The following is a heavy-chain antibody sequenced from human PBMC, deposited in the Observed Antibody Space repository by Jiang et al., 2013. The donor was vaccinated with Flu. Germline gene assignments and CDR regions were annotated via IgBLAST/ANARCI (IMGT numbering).Heavy chain of an antibody. D-gene: IGHD1-26*01. CDR3: VGDSSVGAIDY. V-gene: IGHV3-33*01. J-gene: IGHJ4*02. Sequence: QLLESGGGVVQPGRSLRLSCAASGFTFSSYGMHWVRQAPGKGLEWMAVIWHDGSNKYYGDSVKGRFTISRDNSKNTLDLQMNSLRAEDTAVYFCVGDSSVGAIDYWGQGTLVTVSS. CDR2: IWHDGSNK. CDR1: GFTFSSYG.